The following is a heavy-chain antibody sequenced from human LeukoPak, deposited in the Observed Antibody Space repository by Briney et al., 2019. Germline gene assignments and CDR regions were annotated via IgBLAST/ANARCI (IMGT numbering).Heavy chain of an antibody. V-gene: IGHV4-34*01. J-gene: IGHJ4*02. CDR3: AVGPVGY. D-gene: IGHD1-26*01. Sequence: SETLSLTCAVYGGSLSGSSWAWFGHPPGKGLEWIGEINHSGSTNYNPSLKSRVTISVDTSKNQFSLKLSSVTAADTAVYYCAVGPVGYWGQGTLVTVSS. CDR1: GGSLSGSS. CDR2: INHSGST.